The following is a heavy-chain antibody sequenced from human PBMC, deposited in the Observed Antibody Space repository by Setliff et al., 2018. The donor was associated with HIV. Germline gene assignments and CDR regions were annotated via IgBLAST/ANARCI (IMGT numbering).Heavy chain of an antibody. CDR3: ARHGTYEAHYSYMDV. CDR1: GGSFSSSSYY. CDR2: IHYSGST. V-gene: IGHV4-39*07. D-gene: IGHD1-1*01. Sequence: PSETLSLTCTVSGGSFSSSSYYWGWIRQPPGKGLEWIGNIHYSGSTYYNPSLKSRVTISKDTSKNQFSLHLSSVTAADTAVYYCARHGTYEAHYSYMDVWGKGTTVTVSS. J-gene: IGHJ6*03.